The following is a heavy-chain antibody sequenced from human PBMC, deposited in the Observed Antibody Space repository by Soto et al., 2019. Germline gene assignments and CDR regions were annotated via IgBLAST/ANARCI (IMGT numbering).Heavy chain of an antibody. CDR3: ARHAIAVAGYDY. J-gene: IGHJ4*02. D-gene: IGHD6-19*01. CDR1: GGSISSSSYY. CDR2: FYYSGST. V-gene: IGHV4-39*01. Sequence: SETLSLTCTVSGGSISSSSYYWGWIRQPPGKGLEWIGSFYYSGSTYYNPSLKSRVTISVDTSKNQFSLKLSSVTAADTAVYYCARHAIAVAGYDYWGQGTLVTVSS.